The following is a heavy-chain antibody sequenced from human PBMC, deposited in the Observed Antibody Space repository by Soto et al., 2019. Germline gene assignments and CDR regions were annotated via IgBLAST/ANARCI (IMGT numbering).Heavy chain of an antibody. D-gene: IGHD2-8*02. CDR2: IYYSGST. J-gene: IGHJ6*01. V-gene: IGHV4-59*01. CDR1: GGSIIIYY. Sequence: WETVSLTYTVSGGSIIIYYWSWIRQPPGKGLEWIGYIYYSGSTNYNPSLKSRVTISVDTSKNQFSLKLSSVTAADTAVYDFPRDSTGDYYYCYGMDVWGQGSTVTVS. CDR3: PRDSTGDYYYCYGMDV.